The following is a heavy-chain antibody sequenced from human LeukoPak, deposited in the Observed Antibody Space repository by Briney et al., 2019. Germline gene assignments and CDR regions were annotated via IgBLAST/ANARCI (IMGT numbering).Heavy chain of an antibody. J-gene: IGHJ4*02. CDR1: GFTFSNFG. V-gene: IGHV3-23*01. Sequence: GGSLRLSCAASGFTFSNFGMSWVRQAPGKGLEWVSTILSGGSTYYADSVKGRFTLSRDNSKRTLYLQMNSLRAEDTAVYYCARDLYGSEDYWGQGDRVTVSS. D-gene: IGHD3-10*01. CDR2: ILSGGST. CDR3: ARDLYGSEDY.